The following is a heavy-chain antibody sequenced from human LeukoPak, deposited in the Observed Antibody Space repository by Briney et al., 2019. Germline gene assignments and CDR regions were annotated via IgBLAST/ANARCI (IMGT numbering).Heavy chain of an antibody. CDR3: ARDSGTTGEVKFDP. V-gene: IGHV4-4*07. Sequence: SETLSLTCTVSGGSINSYWSWIRQPAGQGLEWIGRISGSGTITYNPALQSRLSISIDTSKNQFSLKLMSVTAADTAVYYCARDSGTTGEVKFDPWGQGTLVTVSS. CDR2: ISGSGTI. J-gene: IGHJ5*02. D-gene: IGHD3-10*01. CDR1: GGSINSY.